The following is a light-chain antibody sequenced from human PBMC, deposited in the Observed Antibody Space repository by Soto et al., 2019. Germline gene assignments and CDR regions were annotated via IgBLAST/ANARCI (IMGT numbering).Light chain of an antibody. J-gene: IGKJ4*01. CDR1: QSVSSSY. CDR3: XQXXXSPT. Sequence: EIVLTQSPGTLSLSPGERATLSCRASQSVSSSYLAWYQQKPGQAPRLLIYGASSRATGIPDRFSGSGSGXDFTLXXXXLEPXXXXXXXXXQXXXSPTFGGGTKVEIK. V-gene: IGKV3-20*01. CDR2: GAS.